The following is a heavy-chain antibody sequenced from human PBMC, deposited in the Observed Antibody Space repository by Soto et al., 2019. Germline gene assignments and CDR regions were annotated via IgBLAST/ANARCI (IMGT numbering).Heavy chain of an antibody. CDR3: ARPRSPPPHNWFDP. CDR2: ISSDSSYK. CDR1: GFTLRSHT. Sequence: GGSLRLSCAASGFTLRSHTMNWVRQAPGKGLEWVSSISSDSSYKYYTGSVKGRFTVSRDNAKNSLYLQMDSLRAEDTAVYYCARPRSPPPHNWFDPWGQGTLVTVSS. V-gene: IGHV3-21*01. J-gene: IGHJ5*02. D-gene: IGHD2-15*01.